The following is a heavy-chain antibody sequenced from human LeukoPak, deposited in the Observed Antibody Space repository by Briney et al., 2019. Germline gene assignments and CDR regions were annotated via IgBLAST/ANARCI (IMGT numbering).Heavy chain of an antibody. V-gene: IGHV4-59*08. J-gene: IGHJ6*02. CDR2: IYHTGTT. CDR3: ASLRPSTIAAHYAMDV. Sequence: PSETLSLTCTVSGGSFSYYYWTWIRQPPGQALEWIGYIYHTGTTNYNPSLRGRVTMSVDTSKNQFSLELKSVTAADTAVYYCASLRPSTIAAHYAMDVWGQGTTVTVSS. D-gene: IGHD6-13*01. CDR1: GGSFSYYY.